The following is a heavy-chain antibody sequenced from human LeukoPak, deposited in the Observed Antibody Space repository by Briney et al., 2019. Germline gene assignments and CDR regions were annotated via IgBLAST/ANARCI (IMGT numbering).Heavy chain of an antibody. CDR2: IRYDGSYK. CDR3: AREDGYNLDAFDI. CDR1: GFTFSSYA. J-gene: IGHJ3*02. Sequence: GGSLRLSCAASGFTFSSYAMHWVRQAPGKGLEWVAFIRYDGSYKYYADSVKGRFTISRDNPKNTVYLQMNSLRAEDTAVYYCAREDGYNLDAFDIWGQGTMVTVSS. V-gene: IGHV3-30*02. D-gene: IGHD5-24*01.